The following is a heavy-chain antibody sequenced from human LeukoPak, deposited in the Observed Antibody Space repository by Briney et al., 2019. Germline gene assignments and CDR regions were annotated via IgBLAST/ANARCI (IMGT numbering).Heavy chain of an antibody. J-gene: IGHJ4*02. CDR1: GYSFTNYR. D-gene: IGHD3-10*01. CDR3: ARSMVRGVVSHFDY. CDR2: IYPGDSDT. V-gene: IGHV5-51*01. Sequence: GESLKISCKCSGYSFTNYRIGWVRQMPGKGLEWMGIIYPGDSDTRYNPSFQGQVTISADKSISTAYLQWGSLKAPDTAMYYCARSMVRGVVSHFDYWGQGTLVTVS.